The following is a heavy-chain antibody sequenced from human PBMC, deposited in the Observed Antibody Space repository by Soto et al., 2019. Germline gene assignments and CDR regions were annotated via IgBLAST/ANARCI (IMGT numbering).Heavy chain of an antibody. D-gene: IGHD4-4*01. V-gene: IGHV4-30-2*01. CDR1: GGSSSSGGYS. CDR3: ARGMTTVTTIDY. Sequence: SETLSLTCAVSGGSSSSGGYSWSWIRQPPGKGLEWIGYIYNSGSTYYNPSLKSRVTISVDRSKNQFSLKLSSVTAADTAVYYCARGMTTVTTIDYWGQGTLVTVSS. CDR2: IYNSGST. J-gene: IGHJ4*02.